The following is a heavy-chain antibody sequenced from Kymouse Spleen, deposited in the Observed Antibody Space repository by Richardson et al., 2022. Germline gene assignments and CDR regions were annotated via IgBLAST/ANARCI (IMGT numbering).Heavy chain of an antibody. V-gene: IGHV3-23*04. D-gene: IGHD2-2*02. Sequence: EVQLVESGGGLVQPGGSLRLSCAASGFTFSSYAMSWVRQAPGKGLEWVSAISGSGGSTYYADSVKGRFTISRDNSKNTLYLQMNSLRAEDTAVYYCAKGGVVPAANYYYYGMDVWGQGTTVTVSS. CDR1: GFTFSSYA. J-gene: IGHJ6*02. CDR2: ISGSGGST. CDR3: AKGGVVPAANYYYYGMDV.